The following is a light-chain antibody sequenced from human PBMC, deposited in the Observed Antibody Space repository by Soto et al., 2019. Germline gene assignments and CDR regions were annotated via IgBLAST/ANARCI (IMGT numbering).Light chain of an antibody. CDR1: QNIDKY. Sequence: DIRVTQSPASLSASVGDRVTVTCRASQNIDKYLHWYQQEPGKAPNLLIFSASILQSGVPSRFIGSGSGTEFTLTISGLQPEDFATYYCQQTYSNSVTFGQGTKVDIK. CDR2: SAS. V-gene: IGKV1-39*01. J-gene: IGKJ1*01. CDR3: QQTYSNSVT.